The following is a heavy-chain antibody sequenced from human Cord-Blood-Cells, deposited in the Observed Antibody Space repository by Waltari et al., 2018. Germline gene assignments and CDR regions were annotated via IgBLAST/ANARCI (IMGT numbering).Heavy chain of an antibody. CDR1: GYTFTSYD. Sequence: QVQLVQSGAEVKKPGASVKVSCKASGYTFTSYDINRVRQATGQGLEWMGWMNPNSSNTGYAQKFQGRVTITRNTSISTAYMELSSLRSEDTAVYYCARGGYCSGGSCYWFDPWGQGTLVTVSS. V-gene: IGHV1-8*03. J-gene: IGHJ5*02. CDR3: ARGGYCSGGSCYWFDP. CDR2: MNPNSSNT. D-gene: IGHD2-15*01.